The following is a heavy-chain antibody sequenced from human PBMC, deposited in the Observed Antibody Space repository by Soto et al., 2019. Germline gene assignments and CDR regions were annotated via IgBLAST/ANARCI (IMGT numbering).Heavy chain of an antibody. V-gene: IGHV1-18*01. CDR3: ASTPPFLAIFGVDRDL. CDR1: GYTFTSYG. Sequence: QVQLVQSGAEVKKPGASVKVSCKASGYTFTSYGISWVRQAPGQGLEWMGWISAYNGNTNYAQKLQGRVTMTTGPSTSTDYMELRSLRSDDTAVYYCASTPPFLAIFGVDRDLWGQGTRVTVSS. J-gene: IGHJ4*02. CDR2: ISAYNGNT. D-gene: IGHD3-3*01.